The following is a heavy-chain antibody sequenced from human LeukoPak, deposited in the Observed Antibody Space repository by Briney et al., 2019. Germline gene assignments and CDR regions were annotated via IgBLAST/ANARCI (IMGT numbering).Heavy chain of an antibody. CDR3: ARGRYCSGGSCYEDNWFDP. Sequence: GASVKVSCKASGYTFTSYDINWVRQATGQGLEWMGWMNPNSGNTGYAQKFQGRVTMTRNTSISTAYMELSSLRSEDTAVYYCARGRYCSGGSCYEDNWFDPWGQGTLVTVSS. D-gene: IGHD2-15*01. J-gene: IGHJ5*02. CDR2: MNPNSGNT. CDR1: GYTFTSYD. V-gene: IGHV1-8*01.